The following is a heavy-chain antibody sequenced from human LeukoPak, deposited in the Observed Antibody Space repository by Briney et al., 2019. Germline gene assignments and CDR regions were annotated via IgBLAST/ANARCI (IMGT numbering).Heavy chain of an antibody. CDR3: ARALEVDGGSDY. V-gene: IGHV1-2*02. CDR1: GYTFTGYY. J-gene: IGHJ4*02. Sequence: GASVKVSCKASGYTFTGYYMHWVRQAPGQGLEWMGWINPNSGGTNYAQKFQGRVSMTRNTSISTAYMELSSLRSEDTAVYYCARALEVDGGSDYWGQGTLVTVSS. CDR2: INPNSGGT. D-gene: IGHD3-16*01.